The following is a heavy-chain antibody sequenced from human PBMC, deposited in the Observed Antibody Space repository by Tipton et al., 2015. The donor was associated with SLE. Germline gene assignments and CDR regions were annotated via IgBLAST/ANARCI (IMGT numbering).Heavy chain of an antibody. J-gene: IGHJ3*02. CDR3: ARTAQSAFDM. Sequence: SLRLSCAASGFTFSDYYMSWIRQAPGKGLEWVSYISSSGSTIYYADSVKGRFTISRDNAKNSLYLQMNTLETGDTAVYYCARTAQSAFDMWGRGTMVTVSS. D-gene: IGHD5-18*01. CDR2: ISSSGSTI. CDR1: GFTFSDYY. V-gene: IGHV3-11*01.